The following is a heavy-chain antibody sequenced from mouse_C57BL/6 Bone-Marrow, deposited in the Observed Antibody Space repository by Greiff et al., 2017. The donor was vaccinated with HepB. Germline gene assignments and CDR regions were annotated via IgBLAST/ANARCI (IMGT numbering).Heavy chain of an antibody. CDR3: ARGDYDGYYLDY. J-gene: IGHJ2*01. D-gene: IGHD2-3*01. V-gene: IGHV1-59*01. CDR2: IDPSDSYT. Sequence: QVQLQQPGAELVRPGTSVKLSCKASGYTFTSYWMHWVKQRPGQGLEWIGVIDPSDSYTNYNQKFKGKATLTVDTSSSTAYMQLSSLTSEDSAVYYCARGDYDGYYLDYWGQGTTLTVSS. CDR1: GYTFTSYW.